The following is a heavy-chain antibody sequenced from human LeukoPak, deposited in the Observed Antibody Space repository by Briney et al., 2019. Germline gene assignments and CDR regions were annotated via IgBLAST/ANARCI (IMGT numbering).Heavy chain of an antibody. J-gene: IGHJ4*02. D-gene: IGHD6-13*01. CDR2: IYPGDSDT. CDR1: GYSFTSYW. CDR3: ARGLAAANYYFDY. V-gene: IGHV5-51*01. Sequence: GESLKISCKGSGYSFTSYWIGWVRQMLGKGLEWMGIIYPGDSDTRYSPSFQGQVTISADKSISTAYLQWSSLKASDTAMYYCARGLAAANYYFDYWGQGTLVTVSS.